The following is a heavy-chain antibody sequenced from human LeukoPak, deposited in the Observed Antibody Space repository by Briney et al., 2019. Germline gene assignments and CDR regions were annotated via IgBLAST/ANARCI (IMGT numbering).Heavy chain of an antibody. D-gene: IGHD2-15*01. J-gene: IGHJ6*04. V-gene: IGHV3-23*01. Sequence: GSLRLSCAASGFTFSSYAMSWVRQAPGKGLEWVSAISGSGGSTYYADSVKGRFTISRDNSKNTLYLQMNSLRAEDTAVYYCAKGGLPNYYYYGMDVWGKGTTVTVSS. CDR1: GFTFSSYA. CDR3: AKGGLPNYYYYGMDV. CDR2: ISGSGGST.